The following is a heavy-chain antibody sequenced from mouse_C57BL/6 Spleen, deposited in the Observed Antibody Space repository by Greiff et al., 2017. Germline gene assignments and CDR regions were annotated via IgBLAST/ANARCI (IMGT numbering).Heavy chain of an antibody. CDR2: IDPTDSYT. Sequence: QVQLKQPGAELVRPGTSVKLSCKASGYTFTSYWTHWVKQRLGQGLKWIGVIDPTDSYTNYNQKFKGKATLTVDTSSSTVYIQFSSLTSEASAVYYCARGLGTYYAMDDWGQGTSVTVSS. CDR3: ARGLGTYYAMDD. CDR1: GYTFTSYW. V-gene: IGHV1-59*01. J-gene: IGHJ4*01. D-gene: IGHD3-3*01.